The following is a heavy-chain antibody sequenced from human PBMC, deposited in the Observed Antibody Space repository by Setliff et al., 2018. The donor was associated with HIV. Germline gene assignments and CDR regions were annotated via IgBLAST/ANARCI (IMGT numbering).Heavy chain of an antibody. Sequence: SETLSLTCIVSGASISTYSWSWIRQSPGKGLECIGYISTSGSTNYNPSLKSRVTISLDTSKNQFSLKMRSVTAADTAVYYCATSPAGEILGSRPFYFDYWGQGTLVTVSS. CDR1: GASISTYS. V-gene: IGHV4-4*09. CDR2: ISTSGST. CDR3: ATSPAGEILGSRPFYFDY. D-gene: IGHD3-10*01. J-gene: IGHJ4*02.